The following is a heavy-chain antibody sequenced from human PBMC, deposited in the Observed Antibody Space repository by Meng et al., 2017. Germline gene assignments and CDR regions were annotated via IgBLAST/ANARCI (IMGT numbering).Heavy chain of an antibody. J-gene: IGHJ4*02. CDR1: GYTFTGYY. V-gene: IGHV1-2*06. Sequence: ASVKVSCKASGYTFTGYYMHWVRQAPGQGLEWMGRINPNSGGTNYAQKFQGRVTMTRDTSISTAYMELSRLRSDDAAVYYCARADGSGSVWLFDYWGQGTLVTVSS. D-gene: IGHD3-10*01. CDR3: ARADGSGSVWLFDY. CDR2: INPNSGGT.